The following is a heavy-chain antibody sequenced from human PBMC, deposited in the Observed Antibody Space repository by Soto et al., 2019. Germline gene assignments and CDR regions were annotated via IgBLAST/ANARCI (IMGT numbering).Heavy chain of an antibody. CDR2: ISSNGGST. CDR1: GFTFSSYA. D-gene: IGHD3-10*01. J-gene: IGHJ6*03. V-gene: IGHV3-64*01. Sequence: PGGSLRLSCAASGFTFSSYAMHWVRQAPGKGLEYVSAISSNGGSTYYANSVKGRFTISRDNSKNTLYLQMGSLRAEDMAVYYCARIEVRGHYYMDVWGKGTTVTVSS. CDR3: ARIEVRGHYYMDV.